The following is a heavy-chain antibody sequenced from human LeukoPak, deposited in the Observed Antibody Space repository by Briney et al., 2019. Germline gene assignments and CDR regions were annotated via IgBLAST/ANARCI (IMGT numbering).Heavy chain of an antibody. J-gene: IGHJ5*02. D-gene: IGHD3-10*01. V-gene: IGHV3-23*01. CDR2: TSGNGYST. Sequence: TGGSLRLSCAASGFTCSSDDMNWVRQAPGKGLEWVSGTSGNGYSTWYADSVKGRFTISRDNSKNTLSLQMNSLRAEATEVYYCAKDVGSSRGWFGESYSRNWFAPWGQGTLVTVSS. CDR1: GFTCSSDD. CDR3: AKDVGSSRGWFGESYSRNWFAP.